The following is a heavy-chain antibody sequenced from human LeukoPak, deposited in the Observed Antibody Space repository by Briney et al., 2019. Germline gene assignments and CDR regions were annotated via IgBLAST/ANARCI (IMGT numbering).Heavy chain of an antibody. J-gene: IGHJ4*02. Sequence: ASVKVSCKASGGTFSSYGISWVRQAPGQGLEWMGGIIPIFGTANYAQKFQGRVTITTDESTSTAYMELSSLSSEDTAVYHCASFGYDILTGRIGSIDYWGQGTLVTASS. CDR3: ASFGYDILTGRIGSIDY. D-gene: IGHD3-9*01. V-gene: IGHV1-69*05. CDR1: GGTFSSYG. CDR2: IIPIFGTA.